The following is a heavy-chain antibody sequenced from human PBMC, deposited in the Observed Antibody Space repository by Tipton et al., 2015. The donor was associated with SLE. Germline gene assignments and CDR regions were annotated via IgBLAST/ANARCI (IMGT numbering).Heavy chain of an antibody. Sequence: GLVKPSETLSLTCTVSGGSISSSSYYWGWIRQPPGKGLEWIGSIYYSGSTYYNPSLKSRVTISVDTSKNQFPLKLGSVSAADTAVYYWARHPYSGSYLDAFDIWRQRTIVTVSS. J-gene: IGHJ3*02. CDR2: IYYSGST. V-gene: IGHV4-39*06. CDR1: GGSISSSSYY. D-gene: IGHD1-26*01. CDR3: ARHPYSGSYLDAFDI.